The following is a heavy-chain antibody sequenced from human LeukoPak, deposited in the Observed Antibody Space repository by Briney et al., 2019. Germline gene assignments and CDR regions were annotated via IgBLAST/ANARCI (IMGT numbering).Heavy chain of an antibody. D-gene: IGHD3-16*01. V-gene: IGHV3-74*01. CDR3: ARDAGWGRLDS. CDR1: GLTFSSHW. J-gene: IGHJ4*02. Sequence: GGSLRLSCAASGLTFSSHWMHWVRQAPGKGLMWVSRLASDESNKIYADSVKGRFTISRDNAKNTLYLQKSSLRVEDTGIYYCARDAGWGRLDSWGQGALVTVSS. CDR2: LASDESNK.